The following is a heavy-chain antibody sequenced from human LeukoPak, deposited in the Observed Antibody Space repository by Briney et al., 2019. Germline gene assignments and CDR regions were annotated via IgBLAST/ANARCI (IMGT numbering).Heavy chain of an antibody. CDR1: GFTFSSYA. J-gene: IGHJ6*04. CDR2: ISGSGGST. V-gene: IGHV3-23*01. D-gene: IGHD2-2*01. Sequence: GGSLRLTCAASGFTFSSYAMSWVRQAPGKGLEWVSAISGSGGSTYYADSVKGRFTISRDNSKNTLYLQMNSLRAEDTAVYYCADCVVPAAMRSYYYYGMDVWGKGTTVTVSS. CDR3: ADCVVPAAMRSYYYYGMDV.